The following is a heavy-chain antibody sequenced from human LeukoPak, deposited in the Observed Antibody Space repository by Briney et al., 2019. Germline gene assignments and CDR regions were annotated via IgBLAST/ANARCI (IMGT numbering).Heavy chain of an antibody. CDR3: ASQFIDGSGSYYNGAIDY. Sequence: SETLSLTCTVSGYSISSGYYWGWIRQPPGKGLEWIGSIYHSGSTYYNPSLKSRVTISVDTSKNQFSLQLNSVTPEDTAVYYCASQFIDGSGSYYNGAIDYWGQGTLVTVSS. CDR2: IYHSGST. D-gene: IGHD3-10*01. J-gene: IGHJ4*02. CDR1: GYSISSGYY. V-gene: IGHV4-38-2*02.